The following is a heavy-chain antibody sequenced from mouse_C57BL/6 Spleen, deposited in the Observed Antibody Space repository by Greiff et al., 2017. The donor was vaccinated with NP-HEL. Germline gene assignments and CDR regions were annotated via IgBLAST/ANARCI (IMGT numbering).Heavy chain of an antibody. CDR2: IDPEDGET. D-gene: IGHD1-1*01. J-gene: IGHJ4*01. V-gene: IGHV14-2*01. CDR3: ARPPLYGSSLYYYAMDY. CDR1: GFNIKDYY. Sequence: EVQLQESGAELVKPGASVKLSCTASGFNIKDYYMHWVKQRPEQGLEWIGRIDPEDGETKYAPKFQGKATLTADPSSNTAYLQLSSLTSEDTADYYGARPPLYGSSLYYYAMDYWGKGTSVTVSS.